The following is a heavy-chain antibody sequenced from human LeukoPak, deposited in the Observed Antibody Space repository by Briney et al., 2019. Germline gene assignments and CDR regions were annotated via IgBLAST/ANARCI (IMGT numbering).Heavy chain of an antibody. CDR2: IYYSGST. CDR3: AKSPDPAAFDY. Sequence: SETLSLTCTVSGGSVSSGSYYWSWNRQPPGKGLEWIGYIYYSGSTNYNPSLKSRVTISVDTSKNQFSLKLSSVTAADTAVYYCAKSPDPAAFDYWGQGTLVTVSS. CDR1: GGSVSSGSYY. J-gene: IGHJ4*02. V-gene: IGHV4-61*01.